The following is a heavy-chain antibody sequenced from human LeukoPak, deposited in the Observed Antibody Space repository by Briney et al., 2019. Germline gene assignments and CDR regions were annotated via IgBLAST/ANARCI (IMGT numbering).Heavy chain of an antibody. CDR1: GGTFSSYA. CDR2: IIPIFGTA. D-gene: IGHD1-26*01. Sequence: SVKVSCKASGGTFSSYAISWVRQAPGQGLEWMGGIIPIFGTANYAQKFQGRVTITTDESTSTAYMELSSLRPEDTAVYYCASKSLVGATESDAFDIWGQGTMVTVSS. V-gene: IGHV1-69*05. CDR3: ASKSLVGATESDAFDI. J-gene: IGHJ3*02.